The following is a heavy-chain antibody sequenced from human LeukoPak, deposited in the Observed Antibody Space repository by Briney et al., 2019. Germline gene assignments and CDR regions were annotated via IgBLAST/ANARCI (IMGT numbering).Heavy chain of an antibody. CDR2: VYYSGST. V-gene: IGHV4-59*01. D-gene: IGHD4-17*01. Sequence: SETLSLTCTVSGGSISSYYWSWIRQPPGKGLEWIGYVYYSGSTNYNPSLKSRVTISVDTSKNQFSLKLSSVTAADTAVYYCASLGTTVTDYWGQGTLVTVSS. CDR3: ASLGTTVTDY. CDR1: GGSISSYY. J-gene: IGHJ4*02.